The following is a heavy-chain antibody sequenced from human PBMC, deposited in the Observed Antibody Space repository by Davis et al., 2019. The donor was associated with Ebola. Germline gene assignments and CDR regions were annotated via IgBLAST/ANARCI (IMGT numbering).Heavy chain of an antibody. D-gene: IGHD2-21*01. J-gene: IGHJ4*02. CDR1: GYTFNSYY. CDR3: ARGRGHYEYSGGDY. V-gene: IGHV1-46*02. CDR2: INPSGGST. Sequence: ASVKVSCKASGYTFNSYYIHWVRQAPGQGLEWMGIINPSGGSTTYAQKFQGRVTMTRDTSTRTVYMELSSLRSEDTAVYYCARGRGHYEYSGGDYWGQGALVTVSS.